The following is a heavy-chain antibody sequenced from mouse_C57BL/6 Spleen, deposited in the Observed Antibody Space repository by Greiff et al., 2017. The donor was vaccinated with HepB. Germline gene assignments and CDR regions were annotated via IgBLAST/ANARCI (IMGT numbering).Heavy chain of an antibody. CDR3: VRSANWDWYFDV. Sequence: EVQRVESGGGLVQPKGSLKLSCAASGFSFNTYAMNWVRQAPGKGLEWVARIRSKSNNYATYYADSVKDRFTISRDDSESMLYLQMNNLKTEDTAMYYCVRSANWDWYFDVWGTGTTVTVSS. CDR2: IRSKSNNYAT. V-gene: IGHV10-1*01. J-gene: IGHJ1*03. CDR1: GFSFNTYA. D-gene: IGHD4-1*01.